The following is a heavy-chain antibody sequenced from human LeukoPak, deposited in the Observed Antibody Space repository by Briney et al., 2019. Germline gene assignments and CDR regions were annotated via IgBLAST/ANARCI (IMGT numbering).Heavy chain of an antibody. D-gene: IGHD3-22*01. V-gene: IGHV1-2*02. CDR2: INPNSGGT. CDR3: ASLPDSSGYYPPNGYYYYGMDV. Sequence: ASVKVSCKASGYTFTGYYMHWVRQAPGQGPEWMGWINPNSGGTNYAQKFQGRVTMTRDTSISTAYMELSRLRSDDTAVYYCASLPDSSGYYPPNGYYYYGMDVWGQGTTVTVSS. CDR1: GYTFTGYY. J-gene: IGHJ6*02.